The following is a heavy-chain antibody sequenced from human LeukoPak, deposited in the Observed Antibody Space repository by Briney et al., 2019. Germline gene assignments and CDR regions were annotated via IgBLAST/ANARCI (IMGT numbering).Heavy chain of an antibody. CDR1: GYTFTGYY. J-gene: IGHJ3*02. Sequence: GASVKVSCKASGYTFTGYYMHWVRQAPGQGLEWMGRINPNSGGTNYAQKFQGRVTMTRDTSISTAYMELSRLRFDDTAVYYCAIGYCSGGSCSPDAFDIWGQGTMVTVSS. D-gene: IGHD2-15*01. CDR3: AIGYCSGGSCSPDAFDI. CDR2: INPNSGGT. V-gene: IGHV1-2*06.